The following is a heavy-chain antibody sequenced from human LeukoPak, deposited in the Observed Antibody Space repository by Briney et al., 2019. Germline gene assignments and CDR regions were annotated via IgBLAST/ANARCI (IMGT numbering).Heavy chain of an antibody. Sequence: ASVTVSCTASGYTFTSYHMHWVRQAPGQGLEWMGKINLSGGSTTYAQKFQGRVTMTRDTSTSTVYMELSSLRSEDTAVYYCARDYVGDIPMIKDYWGQGTLVTVSS. J-gene: IGHJ4*02. CDR2: INLSGGST. D-gene: IGHD3-16*01. V-gene: IGHV1-46*01. CDR1: GYTFTSYH. CDR3: ARDYVGDIPMIKDY.